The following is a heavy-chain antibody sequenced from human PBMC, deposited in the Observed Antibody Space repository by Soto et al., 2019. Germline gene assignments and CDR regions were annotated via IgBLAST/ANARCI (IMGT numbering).Heavy chain of an antibody. CDR2: IYPGDSDT. Sequence: LGESLKISCKGSGYTFTNYWIGWVRQMPGKGLEWMGIIYPGDSDTKYNPSFQGQVTISADKSITTTYLQWSSLKASGTAIYYRAASIFYYGMDVWGQGTTVTVSS. CDR3: AASIFYYGMDV. CDR1: GYTFTNYW. J-gene: IGHJ6*02. V-gene: IGHV5-51*01.